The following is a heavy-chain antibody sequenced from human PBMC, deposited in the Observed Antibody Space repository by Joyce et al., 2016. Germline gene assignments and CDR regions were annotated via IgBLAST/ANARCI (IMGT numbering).Heavy chain of an antibody. CDR3: ARGTSGGSYHGRLDY. V-gene: IGHV3-7*03. CDR2: IKQDGSEK. J-gene: IGHJ4*02. CDR1: GFSFSGHW. Sequence: EEQLVVYGGGLVQPGGSLRFSCVACGFSFSGHWMSWGRQVPGKGLECGANIKQDGSEKNYVDSVKGRFTISRDNAKKSLYLQMSSLRAEEAAVYYCARGTSGGSYHGRLDYWGQGALVTVSS. D-gene: IGHD1-26*01.